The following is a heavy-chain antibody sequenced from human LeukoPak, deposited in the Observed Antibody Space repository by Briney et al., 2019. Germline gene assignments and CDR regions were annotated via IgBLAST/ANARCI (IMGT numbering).Heavy chain of an antibody. Sequence: ASVKVSCKASGYTFTGYYMHWVRQAPGQGLEWMGWINPNSGGTNYAQKFQGRVTMTRDTSISTAYMELSRLRSDDTAVYYCASSYYDILTGSIGFYFDYWGQGTLVTVSS. CDR3: ASSYYDILTGSIGFYFDY. V-gene: IGHV1-2*02. D-gene: IGHD3-9*01. J-gene: IGHJ4*02. CDR1: GYTFTGYY. CDR2: INPNSGGT.